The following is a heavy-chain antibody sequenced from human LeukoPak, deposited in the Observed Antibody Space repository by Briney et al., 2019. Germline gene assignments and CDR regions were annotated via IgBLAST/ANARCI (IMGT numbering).Heavy chain of an antibody. D-gene: IGHD1-26*01. CDR2: IGTTGNSI. CDR1: GFTFSDYY. Sequence: GGSLRLSCAASGFTFSDYYMSWIRQAPGQGLEWVSHIGTTGNSIYYADSVKGRFTISRDNAKNSLYLQMNSLRAEDTAVYYCARVRGSYSTDYWGQGTLVTVSS. J-gene: IGHJ4*02. CDR3: ARVRGSYSTDY. V-gene: IGHV3-11*04.